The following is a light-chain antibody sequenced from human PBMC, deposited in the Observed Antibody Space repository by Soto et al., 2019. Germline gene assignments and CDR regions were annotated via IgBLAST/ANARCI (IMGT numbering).Light chain of an antibody. Sequence: QSVMTQPPSVSAAPGQKVTISCTGTSSDVGDFHYVSWYQQHPGKAPKLMIYEVSNRPSGVSNRFSGSKSGNTASLTISGLQAEDEADYYCSSYTSGATLGVFGTGTKLTVL. CDR2: EVS. CDR1: SSDVGDFHY. V-gene: IGLV2-14*01. J-gene: IGLJ1*01. CDR3: SSYTSGATLGV.